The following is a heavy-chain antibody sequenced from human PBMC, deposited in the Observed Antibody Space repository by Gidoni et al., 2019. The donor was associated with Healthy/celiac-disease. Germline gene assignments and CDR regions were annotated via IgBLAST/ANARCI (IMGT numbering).Heavy chain of an antibody. CDR3: AKAPYYDILTGYYPH. D-gene: IGHD3-9*01. J-gene: IGHJ4*02. V-gene: IGHV3-23*01. Sequence: EVQLLESGGGLVQPGGSLRLSCAASGFTFSSYAMSWVRQAPGKGLEWGSAISGSGGSTYYADPVKGRFTISRDNSKNTLYLQMNSLRAEDTAVYYCAKAPYYDILTGYYPHWGQGTLVTVSS. CDR2: ISGSGGST. CDR1: GFTFSSYA.